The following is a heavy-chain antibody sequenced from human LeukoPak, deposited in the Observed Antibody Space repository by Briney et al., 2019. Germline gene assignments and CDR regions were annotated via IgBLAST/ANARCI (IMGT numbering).Heavy chain of an antibody. Sequence: PGGSLRLSCAASGFTFSTSSMHWVRQAPGKGLEWVAVISYDGSNKYYADSVQGRFTVSRDNSKNTLYLQMNSLSTEDTAVYYCVKGRYYYDSSISHLDYWGQGTLATVSS. CDR3: VKGRYYYDSSISHLDY. D-gene: IGHD3-22*01. J-gene: IGHJ4*02. CDR2: ISYDGSNK. V-gene: IGHV3-30-3*01. CDR1: GFTFSTSS.